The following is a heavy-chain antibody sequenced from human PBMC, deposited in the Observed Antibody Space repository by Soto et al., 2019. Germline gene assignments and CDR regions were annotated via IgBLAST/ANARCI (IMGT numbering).Heavy chain of an antibody. D-gene: IGHD6-13*01. CDR1: GFTFSSYS. V-gene: IGHV3-21*01. CDR3: ARDMRAAADPDNHPIDY. CDR2: ISSSSSYI. J-gene: IGHJ4*02. Sequence: EVQLVESGGGLVKPGGSLRLSCAASGFTFSSYSMNWVRQAPGKGLEWVSFISSSSSYIYYADSVKGRFTISRDNAKNSLYLQMNSLRAEDTAVYYCARDMRAAADPDNHPIDYWGQGTLVTVSS.